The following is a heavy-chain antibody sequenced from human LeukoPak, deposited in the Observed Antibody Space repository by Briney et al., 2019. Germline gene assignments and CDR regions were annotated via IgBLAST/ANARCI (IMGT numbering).Heavy chain of an antibody. D-gene: IGHD6-6*01. CDR2: INHSGST. CDR3: ARGWIAARRYYYVMDV. Sequence: PSETLSLACAVYGGSFSGYYWSWIRQPPGKGLEWIGEINHSGSTNYNPSLKSRVTISVDTSKNQFSLKLSSVTAADTAVYYCARGWIAARRYYYVMDVWGQGTTVTVSS. J-gene: IGHJ6*02. V-gene: IGHV4-34*01. CDR1: GGSFSGYY.